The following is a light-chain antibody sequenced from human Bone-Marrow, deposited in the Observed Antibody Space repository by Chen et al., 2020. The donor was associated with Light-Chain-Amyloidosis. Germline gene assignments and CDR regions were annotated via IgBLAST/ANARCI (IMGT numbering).Light chain of an antibody. CDR1: SSDVGAYNY. CDR2: DVR. V-gene: IGLV2-14*03. J-gene: IGLJ3*02. Sequence: QSALTQPASVSGYPGQSITISCTGTSSDVGAYNYVSWYQHHPGKAPKLMIFDVRNRPSGVSDRVAGSKSGNTASLTISGLQAEDEADYYCSLYTSTTILFGGGTKLAVL. CDR3: SLYTSTTIL.